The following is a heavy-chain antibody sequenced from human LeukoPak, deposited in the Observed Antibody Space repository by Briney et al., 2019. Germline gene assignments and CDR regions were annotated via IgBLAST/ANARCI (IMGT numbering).Heavy chain of an antibody. Sequence: KPSETLSLTCTVSGASISSYYWSWIRRPPGKGLEWIGYIYDSGNTNYNPSLTSRVTMSVDTSRNQFSLKLRSVTAADTAVYYCARSGVLQWGWFGSWGQGTLVTVSP. J-gene: IGHJ5*01. CDR3: ARSGVLQWGWFGS. V-gene: IGHV4-59*01. CDR1: GASISSYY. D-gene: IGHD3-3*01. CDR2: IYDSGNT.